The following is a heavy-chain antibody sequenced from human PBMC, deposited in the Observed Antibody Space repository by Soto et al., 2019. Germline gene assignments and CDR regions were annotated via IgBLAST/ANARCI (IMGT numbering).Heavy chain of an antibody. Sequence: SETLSLTCTVSGGSISSYYWSWIRQPTGKGLEWIGYIYYSGSTNYNPSLKSRVTISVDTSKNQFSLKLSSVTAADTAVYYCARRRGSGWYINFGAFDIWGQGTMVTVSS. CDR2: IYYSGST. D-gene: IGHD6-19*01. V-gene: IGHV4-59*08. CDR1: GGSISSYY. J-gene: IGHJ3*02. CDR3: ARRRGSGWYINFGAFDI.